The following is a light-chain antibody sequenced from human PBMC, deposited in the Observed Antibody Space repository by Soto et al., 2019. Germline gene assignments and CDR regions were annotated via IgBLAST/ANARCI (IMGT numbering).Light chain of an antibody. CDR1: SSNIGRNT. CDR3: AAWDNSLNGVI. J-gene: IGLJ2*01. V-gene: IGLV1-44*01. CDR2: SNN. Sequence: QLVLTQPPSTSGTPGQRVTISCSGSSSNIGRNTVNWYQQLPVTAPKVLIYSNNQRHSGVPDRFSGSKSGTSASLAISGLQSEDEADYYCAAWDNSLNGVIFGGGTKLTVL.